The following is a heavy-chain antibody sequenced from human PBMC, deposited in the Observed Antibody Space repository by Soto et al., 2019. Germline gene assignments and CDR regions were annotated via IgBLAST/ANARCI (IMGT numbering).Heavy chain of an antibody. D-gene: IGHD3-3*01. Sequence: ASVNVSCKASGYTFTSYYMHWVRQAPGQGLEWMGIINPSGGSTSYAQKFQGRVTMTRDTSTSTVYMELSSLRSEDTAVYYCARGITIFGVVRNWFDPWGQGTLVTVSS. J-gene: IGHJ5*02. CDR3: ARGITIFGVVRNWFDP. CDR1: GYTFTSYY. CDR2: INPSGGST. V-gene: IGHV1-46*01.